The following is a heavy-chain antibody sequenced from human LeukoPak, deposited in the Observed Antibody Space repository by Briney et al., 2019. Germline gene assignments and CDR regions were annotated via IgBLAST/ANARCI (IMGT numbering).Heavy chain of an antibody. Sequence: SDTLSLPCAVYGGSFSGYYWRWIRHPPGPGLELIGEINHSGSTNYNPSLKSRVTISVDASKNQFSLNLNSVTVAATAAYYCARGCSGGSCHPLDYYYYGMDVWGQGTTVTVSS. D-gene: IGHD2-15*01. J-gene: IGHJ6*02. CDR3: ARGCSGGSCHPLDYYYYGMDV. CDR2: INHSGST. V-gene: IGHV4-34*01. CDR1: GGSFSGYY.